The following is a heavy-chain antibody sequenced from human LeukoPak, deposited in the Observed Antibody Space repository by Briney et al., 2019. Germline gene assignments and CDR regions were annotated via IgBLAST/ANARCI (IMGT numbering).Heavy chain of an antibody. V-gene: IGHV1-2*02. J-gene: IGHJ4*02. CDR2: INPNSGGT. D-gene: IGHD6-19*01. CDR3: ARVYSSGWTVDY. Sequence: ASVKVSCKASGYTFTVYYMHWVRQAPGQGLEWMGWINPNSGGTNYAQKFQGRVTMTRDTSISTAYMELSRLRSDDTAVYYCARVYSSGWTVDYWGQGTLVTVSS. CDR1: GYTFTVYY.